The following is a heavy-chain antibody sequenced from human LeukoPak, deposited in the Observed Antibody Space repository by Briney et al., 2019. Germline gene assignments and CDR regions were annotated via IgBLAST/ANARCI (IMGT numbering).Heavy chain of an antibody. D-gene: IGHD3-10*01. CDR1: GGSISSSSYY. Sequence: SETLSHTCTVSGGSISSSSYYWGWIRQPPGKGLEWIGSIYYSGSTYYNPSLKSRVTISVDTSKNQFSLKLSSVTAADTAVYYCARRVRVDPYYYYMDVWGKGTTVTVSS. J-gene: IGHJ6*03. CDR3: ARRVRVDPYYYYMDV. CDR2: IYYSGST. V-gene: IGHV4-39*01.